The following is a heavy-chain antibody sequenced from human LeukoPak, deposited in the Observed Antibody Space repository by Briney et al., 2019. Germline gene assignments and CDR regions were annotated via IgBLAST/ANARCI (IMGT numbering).Heavy chain of an antibody. CDR1: GGSISSHY. J-gene: IGHJ6*03. D-gene: IGHD2-2*01. CDR3: ARDVVVASAAPSAHNYYYYYMDV. Sequence: SETLSLTCTVAGGSISSHYWSWIRQPPGKGLEWIGYIYYSGSTNYNPSLKSRVTISVDTSKNQFSLKLSSVTAADTAVYYCARDVVVASAAPSAHNYYYYYMDVWGKGTTVTVSS. V-gene: IGHV4-59*11. CDR2: IYYSGST.